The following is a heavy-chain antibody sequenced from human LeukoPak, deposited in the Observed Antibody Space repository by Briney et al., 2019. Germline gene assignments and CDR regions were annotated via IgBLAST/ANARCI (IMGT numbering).Heavy chain of an antibody. J-gene: IGHJ4*02. CDR2: ISVYNGHT. CDR1: GYTFTRYG. D-gene: IGHD4-17*01. CDR3: ARDPDGAHDFDY. V-gene: IGHV1-18*01. Sequence: ASVNFSCRASGYTFTRYGIIWVRQAPGQGLEYMGWISVYNGHTNYAQKLQDRFTMTTDTSTSTAYMELRSLRSDDTAVYYCARDPDGAHDFDYWGQGPLVTVSS.